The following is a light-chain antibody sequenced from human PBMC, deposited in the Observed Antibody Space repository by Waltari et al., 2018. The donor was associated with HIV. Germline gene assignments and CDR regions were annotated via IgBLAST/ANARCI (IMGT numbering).Light chain of an antibody. J-gene: IGLJ2*01. V-gene: IGLV1-36*01. CDR2: HDD. CDR1: SSNTGSHA. CDR3: ATWDDGLNALL. Sequence: QSVLTQSPSVSEAPGQRVTISCSGSSSNTGSHAVTWFRQSPGKPPKLLVYHDDLILSGVSDRLSASKSGTSASLAINDLQSEDESLYYCATWDDGLNALLFGGGTKVTVL.